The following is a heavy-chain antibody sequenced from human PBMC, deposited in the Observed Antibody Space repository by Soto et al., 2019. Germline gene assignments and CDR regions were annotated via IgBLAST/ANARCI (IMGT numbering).Heavy chain of an antibody. J-gene: IGHJ5*02. CDR2: IYWDDDK. CDR3: AHSLIGYYYDSSGSNWFDP. Sequence: TLSLTCTVSGGSISSYYWSWTRQPPGKALEWLALIYWDDDKRYSPSLKSRLTITKDTSKNQVVLTMTNMDPVDTATYYCAHSLIGYYYDSSGSNWFDPWGQGTLVTVSS. D-gene: IGHD3-22*01. CDR1: GGSISSYYW. V-gene: IGHV2-5*08.